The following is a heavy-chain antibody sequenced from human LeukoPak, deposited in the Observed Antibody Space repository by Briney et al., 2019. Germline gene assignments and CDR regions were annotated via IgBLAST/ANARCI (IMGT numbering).Heavy chain of an antibody. CDR3: ARFAGYSSSWPLDY. CDR2: INEDGSDK. J-gene: IGHJ4*02. D-gene: IGHD6-13*01. CDR1: GFTFSTYW. Sequence: AGGSLRLSCAASGFTFSTYWMSWVRQAPGKGLEWVANINEDGSDKYYVDSVKGRFTISRDNAENSLYLQMNSLRADDTAVYYCARFAGYSSSWPLDYWGQGTLVTVSS. V-gene: IGHV3-7*02.